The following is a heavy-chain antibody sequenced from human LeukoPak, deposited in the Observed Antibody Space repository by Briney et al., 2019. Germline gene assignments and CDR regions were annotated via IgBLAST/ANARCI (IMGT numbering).Heavy chain of an antibody. V-gene: IGHV3-7*04. Sequence: GGSLRLSCAASGFTFSKYWMSWVRQAPGKGLECVANIIQDGSEKYYVDSVRGRFTISRDNAKNSVYLQMNSLRAEDTAIYYCTRVGYIDEGIDYWGQGTLVTVSS. CDR3: TRVGYIDEGIDY. D-gene: IGHD5-24*01. J-gene: IGHJ4*02. CDR2: IIQDGSEK. CDR1: GFTFSKYW.